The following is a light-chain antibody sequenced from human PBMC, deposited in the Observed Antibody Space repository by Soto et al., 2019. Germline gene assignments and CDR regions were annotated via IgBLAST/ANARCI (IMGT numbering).Light chain of an antibody. J-gene: IGKJ4*01. Sequence: EIVLTQSPGTLSLSPGERATLSCRASQSVSSTFLAWYQQKPGQAPRLLIYGASSRATGIPDRFSGSGSGTDFTLTISRLEPEDFVVYYCQQHGRSQTFGGGTKVEIK. CDR3: QQHGRSQT. V-gene: IGKV3-20*01. CDR2: GAS. CDR1: QSVSSTF.